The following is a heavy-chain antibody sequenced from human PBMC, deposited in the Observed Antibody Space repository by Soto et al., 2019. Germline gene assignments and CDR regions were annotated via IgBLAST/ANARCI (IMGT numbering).Heavy chain of an antibody. CDR3: ASAPGPIRYFDWLRVWYFEY. V-gene: IGHV4-34*01. D-gene: IGHD3-9*01. Sequence: PSETLSLTCAVYGGSFSGYYWIWIRQPPGKGLEWIGEINHSGSTNYNPSLKSRVTISVDTSKNQFSLKLSSVTAADTAVYYCASAPGPIRYFDWLRVWYFEYWGQGTLVTVSS. J-gene: IGHJ4*02. CDR1: GGSFSGYY. CDR2: INHSGST.